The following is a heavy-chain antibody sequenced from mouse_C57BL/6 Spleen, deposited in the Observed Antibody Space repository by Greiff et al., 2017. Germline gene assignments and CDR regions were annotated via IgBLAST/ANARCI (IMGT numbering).Heavy chain of an antibody. CDR3: AREGAYYSNAWYFDV. CDR1: GYSITSGYY. J-gene: IGHJ1*03. V-gene: IGHV3-6*01. D-gene: IGHD2-5*01. CDR2: ISYDGSN. Sequence: EVQLQQSGPGLVKPSQSLSLTCSVTGYSITSGYYWNWVRQFPGNKLEWMGYISYDGSNNYNPSLKNRISITRDTSKNQFFLKLNSVTTEDTATYYCAREGAYYSNAWYFDVWGTGTTVTVSS.